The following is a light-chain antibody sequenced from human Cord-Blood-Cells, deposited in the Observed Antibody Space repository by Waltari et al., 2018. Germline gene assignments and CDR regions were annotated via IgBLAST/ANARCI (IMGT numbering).Light chain of an antibody. V-gene: IGLV2-14*01. CDR2: DVS. CDR1: SSDVGGYNY. CDR3: SSYTSSSWV. Sequence: QSALTQPASVSGSPGQSITISCTGTSSDVGGYNYVSWYQQPPGKAPKLMIYDVSKRPSGFSIRFSGSKSGNTASLTISGLQAEDEADYYCSSYTSSSWVFGGGTKLTVL. J-gene: IGLJ3*02.